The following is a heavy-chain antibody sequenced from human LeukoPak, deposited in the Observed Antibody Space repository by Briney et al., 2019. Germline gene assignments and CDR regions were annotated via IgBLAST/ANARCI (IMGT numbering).Heavy chain of an antibody. CDR3: AKDSHGMDV. CDR1: GFTFSSYG. J-gene: IGHJ6*02. V-gene: IGHV3-30*18. Sequence: GGSLRLSCVVSGFTFSSYGMHWVRQAPGKGLEWVAVISYDGSNKYYADSVKGRFTISRDNSKNTLYLQMNSLRAEDTAVYYCAKDSHGMDVWGQGTTVTVSS. CDR2: ISYDGSNK.